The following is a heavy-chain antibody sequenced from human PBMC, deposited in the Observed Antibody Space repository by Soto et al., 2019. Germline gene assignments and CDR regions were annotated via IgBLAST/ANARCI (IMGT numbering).Heavy chain of an antibody. Sequence: QVQLVESGGGVVQPGRSLRLSCAASGFTFSSYAMHWVRQAPGKGLEWVAVISYDGSNKYYADSVKGRFTISRDNSKNTLYLQMNSLRAEDTAVYDGARDSPIAARNYYFDYWGQGTRVTVSS. CDR3: ARDSPIAARNYYFDY. V-gene: IGHV3-30-3*01. J-gene: IGHJ4*02. CDR1: GFTFSSYA. D-gene: IGHD6-6*01. CDR2: ISYDGSNK.